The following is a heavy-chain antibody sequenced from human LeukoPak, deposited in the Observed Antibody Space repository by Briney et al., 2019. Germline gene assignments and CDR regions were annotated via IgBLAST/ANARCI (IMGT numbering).Heavy chain of an antibody. D-gene: IGHD5-24*01. CDR3: ARGLIVVEIATITSPFDY. J-gene: IGHJ4*02. V-gene: IGHV3-33*08. CDR2: IWYDGSNK. Sequence: PGGSLRLSCAASGFTFSCYSMTWVRQAPGKGLEWVAVIWYDGSNKYYADSVKGRFTISRDNSKNTLYLQMNSLRAEDTAVYYCARGLIVVEIATITSPFDYWGQGTLVTVSS. CDR1: GFTFSCYS.